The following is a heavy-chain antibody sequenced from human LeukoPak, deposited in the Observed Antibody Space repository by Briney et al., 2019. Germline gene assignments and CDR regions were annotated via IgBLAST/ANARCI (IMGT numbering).Heavy chain of an antibody. CDR3: ARDYRFRKAAALAISIGGMDV. Sequence: SETLSLTCTVSGGSISSYYWSWIRQPAGKGLEWIGRIYTSGSTNYNPSLKSRVTMSVDTSKNQFSLKLSSVTAADTAVYYCARDYRFRKAAALAISIGGMDVWGQGTTVAVSS. D-gene: IGHD6-13*01. CDR1: GGSISSYY. J-gene: IGHJ6*02. V-gene: IGHV4-4*07. CDR2: IYTSGST.